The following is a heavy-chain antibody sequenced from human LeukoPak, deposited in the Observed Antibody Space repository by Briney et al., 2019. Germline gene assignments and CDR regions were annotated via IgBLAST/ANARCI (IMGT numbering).Heavy chain of an antibody. Sequence: ASVKVSCKVSGYTLTELSMHWVRQAPGKGLEWMGGFDPEDGETIYAQKFQGRVTMTEDTSTDTAYMELSSLRSEDTAVYYCATSISGVVTHHALPYYYYGMDVWGRGTTVTVSS. J-gene: IGHJ6*02. CDR1: GYTLTELS. CDR3: ATSISGVVTHHALPYYYYGMDV. V-gene: IGHV1-24*01. D-gene: IGHD6-6*01. CDR2: FDPEDGET.